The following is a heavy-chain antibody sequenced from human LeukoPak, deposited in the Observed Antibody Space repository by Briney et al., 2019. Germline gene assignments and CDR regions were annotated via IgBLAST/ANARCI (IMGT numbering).Heavy chain of an antibody. V-gene: IGHV4-59*01. J-gene: IGHJ5*02. D-gene: IGHD1-26*01. CDR1: GGSISSYY. Sequence: SETLSLTCTVSGGSISSYYWSWIRQPPGKGLEWIGYIYYSGSTNYNPSLKSRVTISVDTSKNQFSLKLSSVTAADTAVYYCAREVFDEGATTYKWFDPWGQGTLVTVSS. CDR2: IYYSGST. CDR3: AREVFDEGATTYKWFDP.